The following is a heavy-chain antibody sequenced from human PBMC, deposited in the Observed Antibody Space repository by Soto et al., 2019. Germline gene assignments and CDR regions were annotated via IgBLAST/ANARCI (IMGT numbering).Heavy chain of an antibody. J-gene: IGHJ5*02. CDR1: GGSISSGGYS. CDR2: IYHSGST. V-gene: IGHV4-30-2*01. Sequence: PSETLSLTCAVSGGSISSGGYSWSWIRQPPGKGLEWIGYIYHSGSTYYNPSLKSRVTISVDRSKNQFSLKLNSVTAADTAVYYCARAYRAVAGTWFDPWGQGNLVTVSS. D-gene: IGHD6-19*01. CDR3: ARAYRAVAGTWFDP.